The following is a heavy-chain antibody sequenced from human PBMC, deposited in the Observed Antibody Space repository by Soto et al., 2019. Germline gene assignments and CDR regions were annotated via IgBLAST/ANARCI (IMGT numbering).Heavy chain of an antibody. CDR3: ARIGASRGNSSGYYYSVHPFDI. Sequence: SETLSLTCTVSGGSVSSGSYYWSWIRQPPGKGLEWIGYIYYSGSTNYNPSLKSRVTISVDTPKNQFSLKLSSVTAADTAVYYCARIGASRGNSSGYYYSVHPFDIWGQGTMVTVSS. D-gene: IGHD3-22*01. V-gene: IGHV4-61*01. CDR2: IYYSGST. J-gene: IGHJ3*02. CDR1: GGSVSSGSYY.